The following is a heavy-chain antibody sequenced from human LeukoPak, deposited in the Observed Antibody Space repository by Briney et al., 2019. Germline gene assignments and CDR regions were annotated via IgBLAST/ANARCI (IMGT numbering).Heavy chain of an antibody. Sequence: GESLKISCKGSGYSFTSYWIAWVRQMPGKGLEWMGIIYADDSDTRYSPSFQGQVTISADKSISTAYLQWSSLKASDTAMYYCARRSYGGKDFDYWGREPWSPSPQ. CDR3: ARRSYGGKDFDY. CDR1: GYSFTSYW. J-gene: IGHJ4*02. V-gene: IGHV5-51*01. D-gene: IGHD4-23*01. CDR2: IYADDSDT.